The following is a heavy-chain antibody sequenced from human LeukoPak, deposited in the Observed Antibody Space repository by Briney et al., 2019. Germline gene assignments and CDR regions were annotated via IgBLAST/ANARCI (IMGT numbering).Heavy chain of an antibody. CDR3: SRDKFIGFDY. D-gene: IGHD3-16*02. CDR1: GGSISSYY. Sequence: SETLSLTCTVSGGSISSYYWSWIRQPPGKGLEWIGYIYYSGSTNYNPSLKSRVTISVDTSKNQFSLKLSSVTAADTAVYYCSRDKFIGFDYWGQGTLVTVSS. V-gene: IGHV4-59*01. J-gene: IGHJ4*02. CDR2: IYYSGST.